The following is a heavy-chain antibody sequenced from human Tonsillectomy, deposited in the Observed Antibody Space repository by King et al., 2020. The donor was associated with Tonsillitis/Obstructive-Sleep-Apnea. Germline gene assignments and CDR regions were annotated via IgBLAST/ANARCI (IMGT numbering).Heavy chain of an antibody. CDR1: GFTFSSYS. J-gene: IGHJ3*02. Sequence: VQLVESGGGLVKPGGSLRLSCAASGFTFSSYSMNWVRQAPGKGLEWVSSISSSSSYIYYADSVKGRFTISRDNAKNSLYLQMNSLRAEDTAVYYCATDRWGGLHLGDHPFDIWGQGTMVTVSS. D-gene: IGHD3-16*01. V-gene: IGHV3-21*01. CDR3: ATDRWGGLHLGDHPFDI. CDR2: ISSSSSYI.